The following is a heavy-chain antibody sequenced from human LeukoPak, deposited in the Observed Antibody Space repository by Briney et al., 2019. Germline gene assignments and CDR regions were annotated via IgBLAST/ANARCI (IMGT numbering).Heavy chain of an antibody. Sequence: SETLSLTCAVYGGSFSGYYWSWIRQPPGKGLEWIGEIDHSGSTNYNPSLKSRVTISVDTSKNQFSLKLSSVTAADTAVYYCASVRTIWGSYRHDYWGQGTLVTVSS. CDR1: GGSFSGYY. CDR2: IDHSGST. D-gene: IGHD3-16*02. CDR3: ASVRTIWGSYRHDY. J-gene: IGHJ4*02. V-gene: IGHV4-34*01.